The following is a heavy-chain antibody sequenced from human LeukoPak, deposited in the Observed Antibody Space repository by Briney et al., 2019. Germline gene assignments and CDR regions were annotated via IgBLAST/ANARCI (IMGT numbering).Heavy chain of an antibody. D-gene: IGHD2/OR15-2a*01. Sequence: GESLKISCKASGDLFTSYWFAWVRQKPGKGLEWMGIIYPDDSESKYSPAFRGQVTFSADKSISTAYLQWSSLKASDSAMYYCARLFLDSGRVVPSFYYYYMDLWGQGTTVTVSS. CDR3: ARLFLDSGRVVPSFYYYYMDL. J-gene: IGHJ6*03. CDR2: IYPDDSES. V-gene: IGHV5-51*01. CDR1: GDLFTSYW.